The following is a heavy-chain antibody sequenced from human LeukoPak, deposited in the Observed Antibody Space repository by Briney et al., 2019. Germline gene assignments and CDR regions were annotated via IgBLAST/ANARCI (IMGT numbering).Heavy chain of an antibody. J-gene: IGHJ6*03. D-gene: IGHD1-1*01. CDR1: GYTFTSYD. V-gene: IGHV1-8*01. CDR2: MNPNSGNT. CDR3: ARGVRISRANYYYYYMDV. Sequence: ASVKVSCKASGYTFTSYDINWVRQATGQGLEWMGWMNPNSGNTGYAQKFQGRVTMTRNTSISTAYMELSSLRSEDTAVYYCARGVRISRANYYYYYMDVWGKGTTVTVSS.